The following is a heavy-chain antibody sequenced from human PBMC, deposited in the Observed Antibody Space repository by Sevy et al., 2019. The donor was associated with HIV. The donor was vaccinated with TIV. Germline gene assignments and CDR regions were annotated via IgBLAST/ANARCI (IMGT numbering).Heavy chain of an antibody. CDR3: ARVTSTAGY. CDR2: ISYDGSNK. Sequence: GGSVRLSCAASGFTFSSYAMHWVRQAPGKGLEWVAVISYDGSNKYYADSVKGRFTISRDNSKNTLYLQMNSLRAEDTAVYYCARVTSTAGYWGQGTLVTVSS. D-gene: IGHD6-13*01. J-gene: IGHJ4*02. V-gene: IGHV3-30-3*01. CDR1: GFTFSSYA.